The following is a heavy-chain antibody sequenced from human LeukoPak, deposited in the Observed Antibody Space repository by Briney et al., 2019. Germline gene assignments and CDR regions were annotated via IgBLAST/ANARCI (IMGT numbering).Heavy chain of an antibody. Sequence: PSETLFLTCSVSGGSISPYYWSWIRQPPGKGLEWIGYIFYTGITTYNPSLKSRVSISLDSPKNQFFLRLTSVTAADTAMYYCARAETLAAIYFDFWGQGRLVTVSS. J-gene: IGHJ4*02. CDR3: ARAETLAAIYFDF. CDR1: GGSISPYY. D-gene: IGHD6-25*01. CDR2: IFYTGIT. V-gene: IGHV4-59*01.